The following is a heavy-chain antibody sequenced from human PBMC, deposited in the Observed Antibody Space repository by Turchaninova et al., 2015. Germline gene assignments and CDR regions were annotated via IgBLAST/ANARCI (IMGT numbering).Heavy chain of an antibody. CDR1: GFTFSGYW. J-gene: IGHJ4*02. Sequence: EVQLVESGGGLVQPGGSLRLSCAASGFTFSGYWMDWVGPAPGKGLEGVANINEDGTEKYSLDSVKVRFTTSRDNAKKSLYLEMNSLRVEDTAIYYCSRSLDYWGQGTLVTVSS. CDR2: INEDGTEK. CDR3: SRSLDY. V-gene: IGHV3-7*01.